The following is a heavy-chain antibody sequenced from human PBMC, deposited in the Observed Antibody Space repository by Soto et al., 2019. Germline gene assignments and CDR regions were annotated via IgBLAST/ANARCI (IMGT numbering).Heavy chain of an antibody. CDR2: IYPGDSDT. CDR1: GYSFTSYW. J-gene: IGHJ3*02. CDR3: ARTWGDSSGYFGAFDI. V-gene: IGHV5-51*01. D-gene: IGHD3-22*01. Sequence: GEPLKISCKGSGYSFTSYWIGWVRQMPGKGLEWMGIIYPGDSDTRYSPSFQGQVTISADKSISTAYLQWSSLKASDTAMYYCARTWGDSSGYFGAFDIWGQGTMVTVSS.